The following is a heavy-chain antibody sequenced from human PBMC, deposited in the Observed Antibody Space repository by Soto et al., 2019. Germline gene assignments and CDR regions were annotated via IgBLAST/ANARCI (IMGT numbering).Heavy chain of an antibody. D-gene: IGHD3-10*01. Sequence: EVQLLESGGGLVQPGGSLRLSCAASGFTFSSYAMSWVRQAPGKGLEWVSAISGSGGSTYYADSVKGRITISRDNSKNTLYLQMNSLRAEDTAVYYCANALYGSGSYYGNAFDIWGQGTMVTVSS. V-gene: IGHV3-23*01. J-gene: IGHJ3*02. CDR3: ANALYGSGSYYGNAFDI. CDR2: ISGSGGST. CDR1: GFTFSSYA.